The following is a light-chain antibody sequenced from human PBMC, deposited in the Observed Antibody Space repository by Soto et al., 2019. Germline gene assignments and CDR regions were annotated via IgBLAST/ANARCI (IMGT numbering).Light chain of an antibody. CDR2: GAS. CDR1: ESVSTN. J-gene: IGKJ1*01. CDR3: QQYSIWPT. Sequence: EIVMSQSPATLSLAPGERFTLSCRASESVSTNLAWYQQKAGHAPRLLIYGASTRATGIPARLSGSGSGTESTLTISSLQSEDFAVYYCQQYSIWPTFGQGTKVDIK. V-gene: IGKV3-15*01.